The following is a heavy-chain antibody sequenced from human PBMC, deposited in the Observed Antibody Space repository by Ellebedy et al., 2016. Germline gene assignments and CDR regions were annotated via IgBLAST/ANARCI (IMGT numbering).Heavy chain of an antibody. J-gene: IGHJ4*02. D-gene: IGHD3-3*01. CDR1: GYTFTSYA. CDR3: ARDDTIFGVVPADY. CDR2: IIPIFGTA. Sequence: ASVKVFCKASGYTFTSYAMHWVRQAPGQRLEWMGGIIPIFGTANYAQKFQGRVTITADESTSTAYMELSSLRSEDTAVYYCARDDTIFGVVPADYWGQGTLVTVSS. V-gene: IGHV1-69*13.